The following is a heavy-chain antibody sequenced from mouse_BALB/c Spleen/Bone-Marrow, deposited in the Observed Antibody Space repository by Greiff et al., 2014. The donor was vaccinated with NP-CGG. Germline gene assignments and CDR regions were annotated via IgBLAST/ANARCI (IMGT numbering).Heavy chain of an antibody. J-gene: IGHJ3*01. CDR1: GFNIKDTY. V-gene: IGHV14-3*02. Sequence: VHVKQSGAELVKPGASVKLSCTASGFNIKDTYMHWVKQRPEQGLEWIGRIDPANGNTKYDPKFQGKATITTDTSSNTAYLQLSSLTSEDTAVYYCARWAHYDYGGAWFAYWGQGTLVTVSA. D-gene: IGHD2-4*01. CDR2: IDPANGNT. CDR3: ARWAHYDYGGAWFAY.